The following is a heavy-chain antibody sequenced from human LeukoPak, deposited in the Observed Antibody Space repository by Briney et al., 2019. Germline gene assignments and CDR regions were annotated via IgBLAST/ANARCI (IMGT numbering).Heavy chain of an antibody. CDR3: AKKGQADDNGKPD. D-gene: IGHD1-1*01. CDR1: GFTFSSYG. CDR2: IWYDGSNK. V-gene: IGHV3-33*06. J-gene: IGHJ4*02. Sequence: PGGSLRLSCAASGFTFSSYGMHWVRQAPGKGLEWVAVIWYDGSNKYYADSVKGRFTISRDNSKNTMYLQMNSLRADDTAVYYCAKKGQADDNGKPDWGQGTLVTVSS.